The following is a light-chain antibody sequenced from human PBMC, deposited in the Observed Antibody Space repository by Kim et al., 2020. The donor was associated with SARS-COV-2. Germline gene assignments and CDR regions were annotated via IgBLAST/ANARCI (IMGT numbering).Light chain of an antibody. CDR1: SSDVGAYNY. J-gene: IGLJ3*02. Sequence: QSALTQPPSASGSPGQSATISCTGTSSDVGAYNYVSWFQQLPGKAPKVIIYEVEKRPSGVPDRFFGSKYGNTASLTVSGLQAEDEAEYYCSSFAGSKTWVFGGGTKLTVL. CDR3: SSFAGSKTWV. CDR2: EVE. V-gene: IGLV2-8*01.